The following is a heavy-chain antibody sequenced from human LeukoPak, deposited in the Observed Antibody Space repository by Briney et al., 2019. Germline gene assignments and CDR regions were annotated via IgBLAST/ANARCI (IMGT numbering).Heavy chain of an antibody. CDR3: ARDGPPYCGGDCYSRYFQH. CDR2: IYYSGST. CDR1: GGSFSDYY. V-gene: IGHV4-30-4*08. Sequence: PSETLSLTCAVYGGSFSDYYWSWIRQPPGKGLEWIGYIYYSGSTYYNPSLKSRVTISVDTSKNQFSLKLSSVTAADTAVYYCARDGPPYCGGDCYSRYFQHWGQGTLVTVSS. D-gene: IGHD2-21*01. J-gene: IGHJ1*01.